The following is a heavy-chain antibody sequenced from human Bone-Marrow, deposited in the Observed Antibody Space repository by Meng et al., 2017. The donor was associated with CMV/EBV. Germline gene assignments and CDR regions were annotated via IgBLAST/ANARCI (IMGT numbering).Heavy chain of an antibody. CDR1: GFTFDDYA. CDR2: INWNSGNI. V-gene: IGHV3-9*01. D-gene: IGHD5-18*01. Sequence: SLKISCAASGFTFDDYAMHWVRQAPGKGLEWVSGINWNSGNIGYADSVKGRFTISRDNAKNSLYLQMNSLRAEDTALYYCAKTYTRGYSYGYFDYWGQGTLVTVSS. CDR3: AKTYTRGYSYGYFDY. J-gene: IGHJ4*02.